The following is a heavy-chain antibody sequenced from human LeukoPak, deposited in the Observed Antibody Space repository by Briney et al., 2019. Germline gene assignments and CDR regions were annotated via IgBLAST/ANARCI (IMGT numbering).Heavy chain of an antibody. D-gene: IGHD3-10*01. V-gene: IGHV1-2*02. Sequence: ASVKVSCKASGYTFTGYYMHWVRQAPGRGLEWMGWINPNSGGTNYAQKFQGRVTMTRDTSISTAYMELSRLRSDDTAVYYCARATYYYGSDFDYWGQGTLVTVSS. J-gene: IGHJ4*02. CDR1: GYTFTGYY. CDR3: ARATYYYGSDFDY. CDR2: INPNSGGT.